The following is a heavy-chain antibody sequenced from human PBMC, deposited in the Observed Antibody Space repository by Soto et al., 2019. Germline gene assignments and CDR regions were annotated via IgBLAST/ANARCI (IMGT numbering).Heavy chain of an antibody. CDR1: GFTFSTYG. CDR3: AKATGYCYTSSCRDYYYYYGMDV. D-gene: IGHD2-2*01. Sequence: GCLIPACSASGFTFSTYGMHWVRQAPGKGLEWVAVISYDGSNKYYADSVKGRFTISRDNSKNTLYLQMSSLRAEDTAVYYCAKATGYCYTSSCRDYYYYYGMDVWGQGTKVTVYS. J-gene: IGHJ6*02. CDR2: ISYDGSNK. V-gene: IGHV3-30*18.